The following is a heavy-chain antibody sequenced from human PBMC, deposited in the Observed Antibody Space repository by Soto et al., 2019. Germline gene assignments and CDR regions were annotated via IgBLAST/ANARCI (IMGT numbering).Heavy chain of an antibody. CDR1: GFSFNTYG. Sequence: QVQLLESGGGVVQPGRSLRLSCAASGFSFNTYGMHWVRQAPGKGLEWVAVISYNGDKTLYADSVKVRFTISRDNSQSTLYLQMHSLRPEDTSVYYCAKGRIRGTSYFDYWGQGTLVTVSS. D-gene: IGHD6-6*01. CDR2: ISYNGDKT. V-gene: IGHV3-30*18. CDR3: AKGRIRGTSYFDY. J-gene: IGHJ4*02.